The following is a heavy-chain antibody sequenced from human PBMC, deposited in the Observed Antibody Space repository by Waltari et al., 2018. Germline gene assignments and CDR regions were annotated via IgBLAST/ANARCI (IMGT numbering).Heavy chain of an antibody. Sequence: QLQLQESGPGLVKPSETLSLTCTVSGGSISSSSYYWGWLRQPPGKGLEGIGSIYYSGSTYYNPSLKSRVTISVDTSKNQFSLKLSSVTAADTAVYYCARPRDSSSWDYFDYWGQGTLVTVSS. J-gene: IGHJ4*02. CDR1: GGSISSSSYY. D-gene: IGHD6-13*01. CDR3: ARPRDSSSWDYFDY. V-gene: IGHV4-39*01. CDR2: IYYSGST.